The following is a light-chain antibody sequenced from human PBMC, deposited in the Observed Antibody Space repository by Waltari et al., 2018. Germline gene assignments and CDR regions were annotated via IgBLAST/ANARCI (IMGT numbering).Light chain of an antibody. V-gene: IGLV1-51*02. Sequence: QSVLTQPPSVSAAPGQKVTIPCPGRSSNIRTNYVSWYQQLPGTAPKLLIYENNKRPAGIPDRFSGSKSGTSATLGITGLQTGDEADYYCGTWDSSLSAWVFGGGTKLTVL. CDR3: GTWDSSLSAWV. CDR2: ENN. J-gene: IGLJ3*02. CDR1: SSNIRTNY.